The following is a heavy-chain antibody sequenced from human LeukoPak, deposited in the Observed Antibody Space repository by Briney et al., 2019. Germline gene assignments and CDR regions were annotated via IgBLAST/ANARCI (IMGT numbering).Heavy chain of an antibody. V-gene: IGHV1-2*02. CDR2: INPNSGGT. CDR3: ARGYSYGRIDY. J-gene: IGHJ4*02. Sequence: ASVKVSCKASGYSFIGYYIHWVRQAPAQGLEWMGWINPNSGGTNYAQKFQGRVTMTRDTSISTAYMELSRLRSDDTAVYYCARGYSYGRIDYWGRGTLVTVSS. D-gene: IGHD5-18*01. CDR1: GYSFIGYY.